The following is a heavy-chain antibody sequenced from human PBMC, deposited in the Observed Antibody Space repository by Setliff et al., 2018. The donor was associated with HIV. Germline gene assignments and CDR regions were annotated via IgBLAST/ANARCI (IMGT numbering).Heavy chain of an antibody. CDR1: GGTFSSYA. D-gene: IGHD3-16*01. V-gene: IGHV1-69*10. J-gene: IGHJ5*02. Sequence: ASVKVSCKASGGTFSSYAISWVRQAPGQGLEWMGGIIPIIGITNQAQKFQGRVTITADKSTNTAYMELSSLRSEDTAVYHCAKDRGRGNWLDPWGQGTLVTVSS. CDR3: AKDRGRGNWLDP. CDR2: IIPIIGIT.